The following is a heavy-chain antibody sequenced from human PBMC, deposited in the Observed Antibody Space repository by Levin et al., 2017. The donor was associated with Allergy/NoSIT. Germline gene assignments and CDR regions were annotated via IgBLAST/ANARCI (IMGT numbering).Heavy chain of an antibody. CDR3: AREGAGYGAHQTSDY. CDR1: GFTFSSYW. CDR2: IKQDGSEK. Sequence: GGSLRLSCAASGFTFSSYWMSWVRQAPGKGLEWVANIKQDGSEKYYVDSVKGRFTISRDNAKNSLYLQMNSLRAEDTAVYYCAREGAGYGAHQTSDYWGQGTLVTVSS. V-gene: IGHV3-7*01. J-gene: IGHJ4*02. D-gene: IGHD5-12*01.